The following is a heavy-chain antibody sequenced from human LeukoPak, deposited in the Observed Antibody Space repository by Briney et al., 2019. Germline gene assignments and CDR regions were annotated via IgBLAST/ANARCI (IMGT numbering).Heavy chain of an antibody. D-gene: IGHD6-19*01. CDR1: GYTFTSYY. J-gene: IGHJ4*02. CDR3: AMGVGAPEDLAVAADFDY. Sequence: SVKVSCKASGYTFTSYYMHWVRQAPGQGLEWMGGIIPIFGTANYAQKFQGRVTITADKSTSTAYMELSSLRSEDTAVYYCAMGVGAPEDLAVAADFDYWGQGTLVTVSS. V-gene: IGHV1-69*06. CDR2: IIPIFGTA.